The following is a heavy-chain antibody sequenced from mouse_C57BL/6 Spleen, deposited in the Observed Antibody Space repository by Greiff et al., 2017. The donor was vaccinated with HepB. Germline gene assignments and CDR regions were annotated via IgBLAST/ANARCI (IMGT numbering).Heavy chain of an antibody. CDR2: INPSSGYT. V-gene: IGHV1-7*01. Sequence: VKLQESGAELAKPGASVKLSCKASGYTFTSYWMHWVKQRPGQGLEWIGYINPSSGYTKYNQKFKDKATLTAEKSSSTAYMQLSSLTYEDSAVYYCSSRFDYWGQGTTLTVSS. D-gene: IGHD1-1*01. CDR1: GYTFTSYW. CDR3: SSRFDY. J-gene: IGHJ2*01.